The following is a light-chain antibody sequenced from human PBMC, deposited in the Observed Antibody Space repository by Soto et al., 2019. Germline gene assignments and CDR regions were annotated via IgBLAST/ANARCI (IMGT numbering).Light chain of an antibody. V-gene: IGKV3-20*01. J-gene: IGKJ1*01. CDR3: QHYGNSPT. Sequence: EIVLTQSPGTLSLSPGDGATLSCRASQSVSSGYFAWYQQKPGQAPRLLIYGASRRAGGIPDRFSGSGSGTDFTLSISRLAPEDFAVYWCQHYGNSPTFGQGTRVQIK. CDR2: GAS. CDR1: QSVSSGY.